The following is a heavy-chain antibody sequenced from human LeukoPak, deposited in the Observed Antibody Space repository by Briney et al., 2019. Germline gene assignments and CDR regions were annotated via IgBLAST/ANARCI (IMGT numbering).Heavy chain of an antibody. V-gene: IGHV3-73*01. CDR3: TRPLGAAAGTYFDP. CDR2: IRSQPNNYAT. J-gene: IGHJ5*02. Sequence: GGSLRLSCTASGFTFSGAAMHWVRQASGKGPEWVGHIRSQPNNYATAYAASVKGRFTISRDDSKNTAYLRMNSLKIEDTAVYYCTRPLGAAAGTYFDPWGQGTLVTVSS. D-gene: IGHD6-13*01. CDR1: GFTFSGAA.